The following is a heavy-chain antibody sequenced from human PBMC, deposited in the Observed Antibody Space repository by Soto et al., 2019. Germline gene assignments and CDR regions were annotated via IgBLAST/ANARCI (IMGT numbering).Heavy chain of an antibody. V-gene: IGHV1-8*01. D-gene: IGHD3-3*01. CDR1: GYTFTSYD. J-gene: IGHJ6*02. CDR2: MNPNSGNT. Sequence: ASVKVSCKASGYTFTSYDINWVRQATGQGLEWMGWMNPNSGNTGYAQKFQGRVTMTRNTSISTAYMELSSLRSEDTAVYYCARGPHDFWSESGMDVRGQGTTVTVSS. CDR3: ARGPHDFWSESGMDV.